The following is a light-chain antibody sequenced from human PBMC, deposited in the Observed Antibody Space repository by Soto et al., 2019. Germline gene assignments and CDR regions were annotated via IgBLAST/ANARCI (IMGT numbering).Light chain of an antibody. CDR1: SSDVGGYKY. CDR3: SSYSTNSTPLV. CDR2: EVS. Sequence: QSALTQPASVSGSPGQSITISCTGTSSDVGGYKYVSWYQLQPDKAPKLMIYEVSNRPSGVSSRFSGSKSGNTASLTISGLQAEDEADYHCSSYSTNSTPLVFGTGTKVTVL. J-gene: IGLJ1*01. V-gene: IGLV2-14*01.